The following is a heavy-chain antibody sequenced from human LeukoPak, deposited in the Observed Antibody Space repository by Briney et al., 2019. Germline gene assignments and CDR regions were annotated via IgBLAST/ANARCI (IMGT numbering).Heavy chain of an antibody. J-gene: IGHJ4*02. Sequence: PGGSLRLSCAASGFTFSSYSMNWVRQAPGKGLEWVSYISSSSSTIYYADSVKGRFTISRDNAKNSLYLQMNSLRAEDTAVYYCARFRGSSGWYFDYWGQGTLVTVSS. CDR2: ISSSSSTI. CDR1: GFTFSSYS. CDR3: ARFRGSSGWYFDY. V-gene: IGHV3-48*04. D-gene: IGHD6-19*01.